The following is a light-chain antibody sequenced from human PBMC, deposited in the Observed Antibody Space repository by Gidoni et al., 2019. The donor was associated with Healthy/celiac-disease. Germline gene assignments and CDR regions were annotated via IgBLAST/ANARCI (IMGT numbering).Light chain of an antibody. V-gene: IGKV3-11*01. J-gene: IGKJ2*01. CDR3: QQRSNWPPYT. Sequence: EIVLTQSPATLSLSPGERATLSCRASQSVSSYLAWYQLKPGQAPRLLIYEASNRATGIPAMFSVSGSGTDFTLPISSLEPEDFAVYYCQQRSNWPPYTFGQGTKLEIK. CDR1: QSVSSY. CDR2: EAS.